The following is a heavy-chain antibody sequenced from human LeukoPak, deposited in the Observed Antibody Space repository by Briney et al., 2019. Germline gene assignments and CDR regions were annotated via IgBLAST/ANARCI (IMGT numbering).Heavy chain of an antibody. D-gene: IGHD3-22*01. J-gene: IGHJ3*02. V-gene: IGHV6-1*01. Sequence: SQTLSLTCAISGDSVSSNSAAWNWIRPSPSRGLEWLGRTYYRSKWYNDYAVSVKSRITINPDTSKNQFSLQLNSVTPEDTAVYYCARDRLNYYDSSGYYPDAFDIWGQGTMVTVSS. CDR1: GDSVSSNSAA. CDR2: TYYRSKWYN. CDR3: ARDRLNYYDSSGYYPDAFDI.